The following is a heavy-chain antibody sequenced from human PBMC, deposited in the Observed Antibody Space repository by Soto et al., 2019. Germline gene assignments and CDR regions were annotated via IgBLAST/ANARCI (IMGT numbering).Heavy chain of an antibody. Sequence: PGESLKISCKGSGYSFTSYWIGWVRQMPGKGLEWMGIIYPGDSNTSYSPSFEGQVTISADKSISTAYLQWSSLKASDTAMYYCAYSYGSSTGGMDVWGQGTTVTVSS. V-gene: IGHV5-51*01. CDR2: IYPGDSNT. CDR1: GYSFTSYW. D-gene: IGHD5-18*01. J-gene: IGHJ6*02. CDR3: AYSYGSSTGGMDV.